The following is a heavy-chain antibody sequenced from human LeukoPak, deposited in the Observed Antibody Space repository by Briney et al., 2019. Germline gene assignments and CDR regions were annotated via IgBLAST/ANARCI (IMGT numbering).Heavy chain of an antibody. CDR2: IKQDGSEK. Sequence: GGSLRLSCAASGFTFSSYWMSWVRQAPGKGLEWVANIKQDGSEKYYVDSVKGRFTISRDNAKNSLYLQMNSLRAEDTAVYYCARDTYYYDSSGYRYFDYWGQGTLVTVSS. CDR3: ARDTYYYDSSGYRYFDY. CDR1: GFTFSSYW. D-gene: IGHD3-22*01. V-gene: IGHV3-7*01. J-gene: IGHJ4*02.